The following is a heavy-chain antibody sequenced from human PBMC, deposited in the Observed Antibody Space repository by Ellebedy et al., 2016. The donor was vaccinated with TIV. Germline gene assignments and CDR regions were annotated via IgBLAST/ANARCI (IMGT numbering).Heavy chain of an antibody. CDR1: GGSFSGYY. V-gene: IGHV4-34*01. J-gene: IGHJ4*02. Sequence: MPSETLSLTCAVYGGSFSGYYWSWIRQPPGKGLEWIGEINHSGSTNYNPSLKSRVTISVDTSKNQFSLKLSSVTAADTAVYYCARRRFRSGYSYGSYFDYWGQGTLVTVSS. CDR2: INHSGST. D-gene: IGHD5-18*01. CDR3: ARRRFRSGYSYGSYFDY.